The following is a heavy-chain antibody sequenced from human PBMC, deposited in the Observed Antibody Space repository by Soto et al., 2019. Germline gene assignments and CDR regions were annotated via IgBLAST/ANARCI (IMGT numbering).Heavy chain of an antibody. CDR2: ISAYNGNT. V-gene: IGHV1-18*01. CDR1: GYTFTSYG. D-gene: IGHD3-22*01. CDR3: ARGYYDSSGYYLYFDFDY. J-gene: IGHJ4*02. Sequence: KRRASVKVSCKASGYTFTSYGISWVRQAPGQGLEWMGWISAYNGNTNYAQKLQGRVTMTTDTSTSTAYMELRSLRSDDTAVYYCARGYYDSSGYYLYFDFDYWGQGTLVTVSS.